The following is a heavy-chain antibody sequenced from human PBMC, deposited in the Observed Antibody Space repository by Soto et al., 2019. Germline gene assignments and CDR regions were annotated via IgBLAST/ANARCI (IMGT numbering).Heavy chain of an antibody. D-gene: IGHD5-18*01. V-gene: IGHV5-10-1*01. J-gene: IGHJ6*02. CDR2: IDPSDSYT. CDR1: GYSFTSYW. Sequence: GESLKISCKGSGYSFTSYWISWVRQMPGKGLEWMGRIDPSDSYTNYSPSFQGHVTISADKSISTAYLQLSSLKASDTAMYYCAASGYSYGSLPNYYYYGMDVWGQGTTVTVSS. CDR3: AASGYSYGSLPNYYYYGMDV.